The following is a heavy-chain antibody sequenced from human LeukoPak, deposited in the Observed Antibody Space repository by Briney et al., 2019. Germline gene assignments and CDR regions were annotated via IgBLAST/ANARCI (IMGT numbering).Heavy chain of an antibody. Sequence: GGSLRLSCAASGFTFSSYAMSWVRQAPGKGLEWVSATSGSGGSTYYADSVKGRFTISRENSKNTLYLQMNSLRAEDTAVYYCAIAIAVAGTYYFDYWGQGTLVTVSS. J-gene: IGHJ4*02. V-gene: IGHV3-23*01. CDR2: TSGSGGST. CDR3: AIAIAVAGTYYFDY. D-gene: IGHD6-19*01. CDR1: GFTFSSYA.